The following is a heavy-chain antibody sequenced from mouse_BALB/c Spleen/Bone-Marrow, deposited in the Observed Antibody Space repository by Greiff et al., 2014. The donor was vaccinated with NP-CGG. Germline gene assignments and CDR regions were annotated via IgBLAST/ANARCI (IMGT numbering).Heavy chain of an antibody. J-gene: IGHJ3*01. D-gene: IGHD3-1*01. CDR3: ARRAARATGFAY. V-gene: IGHV14-3*02. CDR2: IDPANGNT. CDR1: GFNIKDTY. Sequence: EVQLQQSGAELVKPGASVKLSCTASGFNIKDTYMHWVKQRPEQGLKWIGRIDPANGNTKYDPKFQGKATITADTSSNTAYLQLSSLTSEDTAVYYCARRAARATGFAYWGQGTLVTVSA.